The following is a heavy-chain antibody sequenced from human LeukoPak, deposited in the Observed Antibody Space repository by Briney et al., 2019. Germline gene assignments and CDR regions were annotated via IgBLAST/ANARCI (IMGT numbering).Heavy chain of an antibody. CDR3: VRLRGGRFDS. V-gene: IGHV1-18*04. CDR2: INSRDANT. Sequence: ASVNVACTASGYSLTTDNFAWVRQAPGQGLEWMGWINSRDANTDYAHKFYGRVTVTRGNMQLRNLTSDDTAVYYCVRLRGGRFDSWGQGTLVIVSS. D-gene: IGHD2-15*01. J-gene: IGHJ4*02. CDR1: GYSLTTDN.